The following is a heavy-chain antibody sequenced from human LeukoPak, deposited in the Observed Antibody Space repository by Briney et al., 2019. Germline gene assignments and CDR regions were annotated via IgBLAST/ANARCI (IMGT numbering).Heavy chain of an antibody. V-gene: IGHV1-46*01. Sequence: ASVKVSCKASGYTFTSYYMHWVRQAPGQGLEWMGIINPTGGSTTYAQKFQGRVTMTRDASTSTVYMELSSLRSDDTAVYYCARTAARRFDYWGQGTLVTVSS. J-gene: IGHJ4*02. CDR2: INPTGGST. CDR3: ARTAARRFDY. D-gene: IGHD6-6*01. CDR1: GYTFTSYY.